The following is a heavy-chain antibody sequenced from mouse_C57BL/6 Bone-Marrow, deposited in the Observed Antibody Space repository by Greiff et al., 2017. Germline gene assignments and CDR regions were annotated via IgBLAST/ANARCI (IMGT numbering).Heavy chain of an antibody. V-gene: IGHV1-64*01. CDR3: ARPLYYGSSSGFAY. CDR2: IHPNSGST. CDR1: GYTFTSYW. J-gene: IGHJ3*01. Sequence: QVQLQQPGAELVKPGASVKLSCKASGYTFTSYWMHWVKQRPGQGLEWIGMIHPNSGSTNYNEQFKSKATLTVDKSSSTAYMQLSSLTSEDSAVYDCARPLYYGSSSGFAYWGQGTLVTVSA. D-gene: IGHD1-1*01.